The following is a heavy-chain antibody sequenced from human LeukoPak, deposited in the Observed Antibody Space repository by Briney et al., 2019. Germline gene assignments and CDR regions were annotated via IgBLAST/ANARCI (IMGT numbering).Heavy chain of an antibody. CDR3: AKLVPYGYDFWSGYYPLGYYYMDV. CDR2: ISGTARSR. CDR1: GFTFSSYA. D-gene: IGHD3-3*01. V-gene: IGHV3-23*01. J-gene: IGHJ6*03. Sequence: AGGSLRLSCAASGFTFSSYAMTWVRQAPGKGLEWVSVISGTARSRYYADSVKGRFTISRDDSKNTLYLQMNSLRAEDTALYYCAKLVPYGYDFWSGYYPLGYYYMDVWGKGTTVTVSS.